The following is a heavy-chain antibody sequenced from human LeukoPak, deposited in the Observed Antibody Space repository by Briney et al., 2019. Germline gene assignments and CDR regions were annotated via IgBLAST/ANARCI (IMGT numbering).Heavy chain of an antibody. CDR3: ARAGELLCLDY. V-gene: IGHV3-33*01. J-gene: IGHJ4*02. D-gene: IGHD1-26*01. CDR2: IWYDGSNK. Sequence: PGGSLRLSCAASGFTFSSYGMHWVRQAPGKGLEWVAVIWYDGSNKYYADSVKGRFTISRDNSKNTLYLQMNSLRAEDTAVYYCARAGELLCLDYWGQGTLVTVSS. CDR1: GFTFSSYG.